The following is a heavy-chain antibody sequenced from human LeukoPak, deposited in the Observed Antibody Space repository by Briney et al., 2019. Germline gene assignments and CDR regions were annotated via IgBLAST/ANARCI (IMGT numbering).Heavy chain of an antibody. CDR3: ARSKSYGPDY. CDR1: GDSVSRNSSG. V-gene: IGHV6-1*01. D-gene: IGHD3-10*01. CDR2: TYYRSKWYN. J-gene: IGHJ4*02. Sequence: SQTLSLTCAISGDSVSRNSSGWNWIRQSPWRGLEWLGRTYYRSKWYNDYAVSMKTRITINPDTSKNQFSLQLNSVTPEDTALYYCARSKSYGPDYWGQGTLVTVSS.